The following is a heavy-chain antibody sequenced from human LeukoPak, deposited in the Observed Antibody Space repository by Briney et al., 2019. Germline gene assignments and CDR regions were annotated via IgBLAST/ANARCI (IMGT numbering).Heavy chain of an antibody. Sequence: PGESLQISCKGSGYSFTTYWISWVRQLPGKGLEWMERIDPSDSYADYSPSLQGHVTISADKSISTAYLQWSSLKASDTAMYYCARWYSSGWYYFDYWGQGTLVTVSS. CDR2: IDPSDSYA. V-gene: IGHV5-10-1*01. CDR3: ARWYSSGWYYFDY. D-gene: IGHD6-19*01. J-gene: IGHJ4*02. CDR1: GYSFTTYW.